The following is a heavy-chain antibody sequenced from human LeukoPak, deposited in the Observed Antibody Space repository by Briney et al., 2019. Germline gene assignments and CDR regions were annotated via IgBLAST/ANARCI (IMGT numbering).Heavy chain of an antibody. J-gene: IGHJ4*02. CDR1: GGSISSYD. D-gene: IGHD7-27*01. CDR2: IYYSGST. V-gene: IGHV4-59*01. CDR3: ARAELGSPSHFDY. Sequence: PSETLSLTCTVSGGSISSYDWSWIRQPPGKGLEWIGYIYYSGSTNYNPSLKSRVTISVDTSKNQFSLKLSSVTAADTAVYYCARAELGSPSHFDYWGQGTLVTVSS.